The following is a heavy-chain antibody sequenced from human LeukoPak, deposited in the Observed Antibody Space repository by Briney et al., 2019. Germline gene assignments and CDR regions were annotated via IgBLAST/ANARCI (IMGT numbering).Heavy chain of an antibody. Sequence: ASVKVSCKASGFTFTSSAVQWVRQARGQRLEWIGWIVVGSGNTNYAQKFQGRVTMTTNTSIDTAYMELSSLTFDDTAIYYCARGRGWGILDSWGQGHLVTVSS. V-gene: IGHV1-58*01. CDR1: GFTFTSSA. CDR2: IVVGSGNT. J-gene: IGHJ4*02. CDR3: ARGRGWGILDS. D-gene: IGHD6-19*01.